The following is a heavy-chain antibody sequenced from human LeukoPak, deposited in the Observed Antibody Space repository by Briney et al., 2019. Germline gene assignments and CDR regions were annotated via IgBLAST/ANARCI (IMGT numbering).Heavy chain of an antibody. J-gene: IGHJ6*04. CDR1: GGSISSGDYY. CDR2: IYYSGST. Sequence: QTLSLTCTVSGGSISSGDYYWSWIRQPPGTGLEWIGYIYYSGSTYYNPSLKSRVTVSVNTSKNQFSLKLSSVTAADTAVYYCARESVRRRRGYYYYGMDVWGKGTTVTVSS. V-gene: IGHV4-30-4*01. CDR3: ARESVRRRRGYYYYGMDV. D-gene: IGHD4-17*01.